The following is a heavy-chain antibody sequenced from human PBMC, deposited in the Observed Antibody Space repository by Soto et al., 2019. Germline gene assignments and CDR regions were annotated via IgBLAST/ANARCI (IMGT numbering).Heavy chain of an antibody. CDR2: KNPNSGKT. V-gene: IGHV1-8*01. CDR3: ARGLRLPNYYDFWSGYPKRRPYYFDY. Sequence: ASVKVYCKASGYNFTSYDINWVRQATGQELEWMGRKNPNSGKTGYAQKFQGRVTTTRNTSISTAYMELSSLRSEDTAVYYCARGLRLPNYYDFWSGYPKRRPYYFDYWGQGTLVTVSS. D-gene: IGHD3-3*01. J-gene: IGHJ4*02. CDR1: GYNFTSYD.